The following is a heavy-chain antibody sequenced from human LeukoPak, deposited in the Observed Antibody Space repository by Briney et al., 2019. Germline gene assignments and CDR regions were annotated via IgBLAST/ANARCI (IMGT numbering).Heavy chain of an antibody. Sequence: GGSLRPPCPAPGFTFSTFALAWVRQAPGKGREWVSTLSDTTYYADSVQGRFTISGDSSKTTLYLQMDSLTTDDTAVYFCARSRGPGSHWFDPWGQGTLVTVSS. CDR2: LSDTT. CDR3: ARSRGPGSHWFDP. V-gene: IGHV3-23*01. D-gene: IGHD3-10*01. CDR1: GFTFSTFA. J-gene: IGHJ5*02.